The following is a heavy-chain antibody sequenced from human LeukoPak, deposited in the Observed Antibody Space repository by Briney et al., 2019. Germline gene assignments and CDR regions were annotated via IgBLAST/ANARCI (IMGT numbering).Heavy chain of an antibody. D-gene: IGHD7-27*01. Sequence: KPSETLSLTCTVSGGSISSYYWSWIRQPAGKGLEWIGRIYTSGSTNYNPSLKSRVTMSVDTSKNQFSLKLRSVTAADTAVYYCARGCNWGSPTRNFYYLDVWGKGTTVTVSS. J-gene: IGHJ6*03. CDR1: GGSISSYY. V-gene: IGHV4-4*07. CDR3: ARGCNWGSPTRNFYYLDV. CDR2: IYTSGST.